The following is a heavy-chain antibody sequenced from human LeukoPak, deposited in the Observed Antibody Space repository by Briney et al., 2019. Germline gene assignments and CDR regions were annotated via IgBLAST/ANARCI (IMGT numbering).Heavy chain of an antibody. J-gene: IGHJ6*03. CDR1: GFTFDDYA. CDR3: AKDGIAAAPVWTYMDV. D-gene: IGHD6-13*01. CDR2: ISWNSGSI. Sequence: GGSPRLSCAASGFTFDDYAMHWVRQAPGKGLEWVSGISWNSGSIGYADSVKGRFTISRDNAKNSLYLQMNSLRAEDTALYYCAKDGIAAAPVWTYMDVWGKGTTVTVSS. V-gene: IGHV3-9*01.